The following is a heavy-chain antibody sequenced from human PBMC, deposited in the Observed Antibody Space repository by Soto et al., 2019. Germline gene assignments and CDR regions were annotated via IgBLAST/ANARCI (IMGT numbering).Heavy chain of an antibody. CDR3: ATCRIRYHSSGYYDGIYGMDV. D-gene: IGHD3-22*01. CDR2: FDPEDGET. Sequence: ASVKVSCKVSGYTLTELSMHWVRQAPGKGLEWMGGFDPEDGETIYAQKFQGRVTMTEDTSTDTAYMELSSLRSEDTAVHYCATCRIRYHSSGYYDGIYGMDVWG. J-gene: IGHJ6*02. CDR1: GYTLTELS. V-gene: IGHV1-24*01.